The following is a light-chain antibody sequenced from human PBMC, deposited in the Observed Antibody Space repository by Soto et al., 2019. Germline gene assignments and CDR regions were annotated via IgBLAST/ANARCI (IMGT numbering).Light chain of an antibody. Sequence: IVLTQSPATLSLSPGEGDTLSCGASQTVGGGYLAWYQQKPGLAPRLLIYDTSTRAAVIPDRFSGAGSGTDFTLTISRLETGDFAVYYCQLYGTSVAFGQESKLQI. CDR1: QTVGGGY. CDR3: QLYGTSVA. V-gene: IGKV3D-20*01. CDR2: DTS. J-gene: IGKJ2*01.